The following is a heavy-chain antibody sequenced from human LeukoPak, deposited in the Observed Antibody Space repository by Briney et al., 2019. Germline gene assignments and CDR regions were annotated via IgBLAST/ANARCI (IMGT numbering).Heavy chain of an antibody. V-gene: IGHV3-33*06. CDR1: GFTFSNYG. J-gene: IGHJ4*02. Sequence: PGRSLRLSCAASGFTFSNYGMHWVRQAPGKGLEWVAVIWYDGSNKYYADSVKGRFTISRDNSKNTLYLQMSSLGPDDTAVYYCAKDGPYHFFEYCGQGALVTVSP. CDR3: AKDGPYHFFEY. CDR2: IWYDGSNK.